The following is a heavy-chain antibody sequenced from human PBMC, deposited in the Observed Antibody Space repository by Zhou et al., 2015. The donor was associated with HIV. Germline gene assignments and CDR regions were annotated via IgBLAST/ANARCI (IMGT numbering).Heavy chain of an antibody. CDR3: ARCLYCGGDDPLNAIDI. V-gene: IGHV1-46*01. CDR2: INPSGGST. D-gene: IGHD2-21*01. CDR1: GYTFINYY. J-gene: IGHJ3*02. Sequence: QVQLVQSGAEVKKPGASVKVSCKASGYTFINYYIHWVRQAPGQGLEWMGIINPSGGSTTYAQKFQGRVTMTRDTSTSTVYMELSSLRSEDTAVYYCARCLYCGGDDPLNAIDIWGQGTVVTVXS.